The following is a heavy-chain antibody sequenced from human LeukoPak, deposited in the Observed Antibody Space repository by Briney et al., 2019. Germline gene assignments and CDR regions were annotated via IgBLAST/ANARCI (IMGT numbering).Heavy chain of an antibody. CDR1: GGSISSGSYY. V-gene: IGHV4-61*02. CDR3: ARDSAGPGYFDWSTQDY. CDR2: IYTSGST. J-gene: IGHJ4*02. Sequence: PSETLSLTCTVSGGSISSGSYYWSWIRQPAGKGLEWIGRIYTSGSTNYNPSLKSRVTISVDTSKNQFSRKLSSVTAADTAVYYCARDSAGPGYFDWSTQDYWGQGTLVTVSS. D-gene: IGHD3-9*01.